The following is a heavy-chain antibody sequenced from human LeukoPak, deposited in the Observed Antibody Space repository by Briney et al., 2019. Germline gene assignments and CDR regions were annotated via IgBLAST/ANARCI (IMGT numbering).Heavy chain of an antibody. CDR3: ARGYWWYDY. Sequence: TGGSLRLSCAASGFTFSSYAMTWVRQAPGKGLELVAKIKHDGSEKFYVDSVKDRFTISRDNAKNSLYLQMNSLRAEDTAVYYCARGYWWYDYWGQGTLVTVSS. V-gene: IGHV3-7*05. J-gene: IGHJ4*02. CDR1: GFTFSSYA. CDR2: IKHDGSEK. D-gene: IGHD2-8*02.